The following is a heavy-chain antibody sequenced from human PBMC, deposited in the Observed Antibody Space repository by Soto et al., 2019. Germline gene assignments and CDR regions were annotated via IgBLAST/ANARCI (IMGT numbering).Heavy chain of an antibody. CDR2: IYYSGST. D-gene: IGHD2-21*01. CDR1: GGSISSSSYY. Sequence: PSETLSLTCTVSGGSISSSSYYWGWIRQPPGKGLEWIGSIYYSGSTYYNPSLKSRVTISVDTSKNQFSLKLSSVTAADTAVYYCARHGRRLLQFGLYYFDYWGQGTLVTVSS. V-gene: IGHV4-39*01. J-gene: IGHJ4*02. CDR3: ARHGRRLLQFGLYYFDY.